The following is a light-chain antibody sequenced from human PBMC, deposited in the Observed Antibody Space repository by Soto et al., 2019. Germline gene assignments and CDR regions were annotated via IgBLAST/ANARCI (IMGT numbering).Light chain of an antibody. J-gene: IGKJ1*01. Sequence: EIVMTQSPATLSVSPWERATLSCRASQSVSSSNLAWYQQKPGQAPRLLIYGASTRATGIPARFSGSGSGTDFTLTISSLEPEDFAVYYCQQRSNWLWTFGQGTKVDI. CDR2: GAS. V-gene: IGKV3D-20*02. CDR3: QQRSNWLWT. CDR1: QSVSSSN.